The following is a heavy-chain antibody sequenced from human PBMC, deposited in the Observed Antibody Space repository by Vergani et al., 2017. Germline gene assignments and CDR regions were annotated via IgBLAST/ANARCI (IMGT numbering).Heavy chain of an antibody. V-gene: IGHV3-23*01. Sequence: EVQLLESGGGSAQPGESLRLSCVASGFTFTAHGWNWVRQAPGKGLEWVSGISGQNFRTHYADSVKGRFTISRDDSKNTVYLQMNSLTAEDTAIYYCAGPQGTSAYYYGGFDYWGQGILVTVSS. CDR1: GFTFTAHG. J-gene: IGHJ4*02. CDR3: AGPQGTSAYYYGGFDY. CDR2: ISGQNFRT. D-gene: IGHD3-22*01.